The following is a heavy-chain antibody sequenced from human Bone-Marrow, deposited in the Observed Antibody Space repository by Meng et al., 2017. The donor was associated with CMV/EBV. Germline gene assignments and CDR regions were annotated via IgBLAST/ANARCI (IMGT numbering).Heavy chain of an antibody. V-gene: IGHV3-30*14. CDR3: ARDRGELMYYFDY. CDR1: GFTFSSYA. J-gene: IGHJ4*02. Sequence: GESLKISCAASGFTFSSYAMHWVRQAPGKGLEWVAVISYDGSNKYYADSVKGRFTISRDNLKNTLYLQMDSLRAEDTAVYYCARDRGELMYYFDYWGQGTLVTVSS. CDR2: ISYDGSNK. D-gene: IGHD1-26*01.